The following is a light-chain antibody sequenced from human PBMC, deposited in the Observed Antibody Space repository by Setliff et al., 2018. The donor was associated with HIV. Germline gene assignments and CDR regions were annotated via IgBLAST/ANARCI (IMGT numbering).Light chain of an antibody. CDR1: NSNIGTYNL. Sequence: QSVLTQPAAVSGSPGQSITISCTGSNSNIGTYNLVSWYQQAPGRAPRLMIFEDNKRPSGVSDRFSGSKSGYTASLTISGLQPGDEADYYCCSYAGRNTFHMIFGGGTKVTVL. J-gene: IGLJ2*01. V-gene: IGLV2-23*02. CDR2: EDN. CDR3: CSYAGRNTFHMI.